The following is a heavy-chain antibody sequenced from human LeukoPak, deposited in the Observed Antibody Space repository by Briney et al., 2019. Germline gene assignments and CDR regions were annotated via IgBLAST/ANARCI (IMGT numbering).Heavy chain of an antibody. CDR2: ITDSGRKT. Sequence: PGGSLRPSCAASGLTFSNYAMNWVRQASGRGLEWVSGITDSGRKTYYADSVKGRFTISRDNAKNSLYLQMNSLRAEDTAVYYCASVSSGWLDYWGQGTLVTVSS. CDR1: GLTFSNYA. V-gene: IGHV3-21*01. CDR3: ASVSSGWLDY. J-gene: IGHJ4*02. D-gene: IGHD6-19*01.